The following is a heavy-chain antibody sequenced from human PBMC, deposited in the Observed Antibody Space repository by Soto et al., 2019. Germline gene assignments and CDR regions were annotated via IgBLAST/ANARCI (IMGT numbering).Heavy chain of an antibody. V-gene: IGHV1-3*01. Sequence: GASVKVSCKASGYTFTDYFMNWMRQAPGQRLEWMGWINAGNGNTKYSQKLQGRVTMTRDTSTSTVYMELSSLRSEDTAVYYCARGLNGYLNYFDSRGQGTPVTVSP. CDR2: INAGNGNT. J-gene: IGHJ4*02. CDR3: ARGLNGYLNYFDS. D-gene: IGHD5-18*01. CDR1: GYTFTDYF.